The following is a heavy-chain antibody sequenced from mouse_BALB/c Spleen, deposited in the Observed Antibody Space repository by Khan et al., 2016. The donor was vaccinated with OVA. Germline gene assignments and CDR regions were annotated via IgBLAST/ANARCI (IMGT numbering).Heavy chain of an antibody. J-gene: IGHJ3*01. V-gene: IGHV1-77*01. CDR3: AREWAAWFPY. Sequence: QVQLQQSGAELARPGASVKLSCKASGYTFTDYYINWMKQRTGQGLEWIGEIYPGSGNIYYNEKFKGKATLTADKSSSTAYMQLSSLTSEDSAVYFCAREWAAWFPYWGQGTQVTVSA. CDR2: IYPGSGNI. CDR1: GYTFTDYY.